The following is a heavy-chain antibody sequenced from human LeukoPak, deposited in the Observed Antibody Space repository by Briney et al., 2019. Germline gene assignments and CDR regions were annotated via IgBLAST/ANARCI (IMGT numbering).Heavy chain of an antibody. CDR1: GGSFSGYY. CDR2: INHSGST. V-gene: IGHV4-34*01. J-gene: IGHJ4*02. D-gene: IGHD6-13*01. CDR3: ARNKSSSSCLSY. Sequence: KPSETLSLTCAVYGGSFSGYYWSWIRQPPGKGLEWIGEINHSGSTNYNPSLKSRVTISVDTSKNQFSLKLSSVTAADTAVYYCARNKSSSSCLSYWGQGALVTVSS.